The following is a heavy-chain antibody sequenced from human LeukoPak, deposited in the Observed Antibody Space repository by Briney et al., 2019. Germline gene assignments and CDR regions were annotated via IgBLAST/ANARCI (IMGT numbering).Heavy chain of an antibody. D-gene: IGHD6-13*01. CDR1: GFTFSTYG. CDR2: TSGSGGGT. Sequence: PGGSLRLSCAASGFTFSTYGMSWVRQAPGKGLEWVSATSGSGGGTYFADSVKGRFTISRDNSKNTLFLQMDSLRADDTAVYYCAKHSSSWHYFDYWGQGTLVTVSS. V-gene: IGHV3-23*01. CDR3: AKHSSSWHYFDY. J-gene: IGHJ4*02.